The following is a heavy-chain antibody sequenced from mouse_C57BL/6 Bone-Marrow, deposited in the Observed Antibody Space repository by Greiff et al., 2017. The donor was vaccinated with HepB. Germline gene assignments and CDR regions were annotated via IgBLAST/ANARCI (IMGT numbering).Heavy chain of an antibody. V-gene: IGHV1-55*01. Sequence: QVQLQQPGAELVKPGASVKMSCKASGYTFTSYWITWVKQRPGQGLEWIGDIYPGSGSTNYNEKFKSKATLTVDKSSSTAYMQLSSLTSEDSAVYYCARGVLMDYWGQGTSVTVSS. CDR1: GYTFTSYW. J-gene: IGHJ4*01. D-gene: IGHD2-14*01. CDR2: IYPGSGST. CDR3: ARGVLMDY.